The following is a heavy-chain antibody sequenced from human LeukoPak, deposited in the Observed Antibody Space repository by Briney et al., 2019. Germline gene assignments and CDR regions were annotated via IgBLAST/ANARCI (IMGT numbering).Heavy chain of an antibody. CDR1: GYIFTRYG. J-gene: IGHJ4*02. V-gene: IGHV1-18*01. CDR2: ISGYSGDP. Sequence: ASVKVSCKTSGYIFTRYGISWVRQAPGQGLEWMEWISGYSGDPNYAQKLQGRVTMNTDTSTSTAYMELRSLRSDDTAVYCCARDGVVTPYYFDYWGQGTPVTVSS. D-gene: IGHD3-3*01. CDR3: ARDGVVTPYYFDY.